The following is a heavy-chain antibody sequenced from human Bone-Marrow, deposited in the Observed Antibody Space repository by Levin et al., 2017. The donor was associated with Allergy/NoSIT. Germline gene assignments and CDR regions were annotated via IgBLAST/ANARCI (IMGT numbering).Heavy chain of an antibody. CDR3: AKDLRGTQKKNTAMAE. CDR1: GFTFDDYA. J-gene: IGHJ4*02. CDR2: ISWNSGSI. Sequence: SCAASGFTFDDYAMHWVRQAPGKGLEWVSGISWNSGSIGYADSVKGRFTISRDNAKNSLYLQMNSLRAEDTALYYCAKDLRGTQKKNTAMAEWGQGTLVTVSS. V-gene: IGHV3-9*01. D-gene: IGHD5-18*01.